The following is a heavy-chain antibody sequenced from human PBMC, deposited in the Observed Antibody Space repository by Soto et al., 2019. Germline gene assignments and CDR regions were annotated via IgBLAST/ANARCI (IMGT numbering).Heavy chain of an antibody. CDR2: ISSNGGST. Sequence: GGSLRLSCSASGFTFSSYAMHWVRQAPGKGLEYVSAISSNGGSTYYADSVKGRFTISRDNSKNTLYLQMSSLRAEDTAVYYCAKGTSGDYRGYFDYWGQGTLVTVSS. CDR3: AKGTSGDYRGYFDY. J-gene: IGHJ4*02. V-gene: IGHV3-64D*09. CDR1: GFTFSSYA. D-gene: IGHD3-3*01.